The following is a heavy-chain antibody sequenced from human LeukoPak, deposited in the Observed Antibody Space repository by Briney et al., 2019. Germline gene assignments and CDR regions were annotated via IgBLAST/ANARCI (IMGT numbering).Heavy chain of an antibody. V-gene: IGHV3-23*01. D-gene: IGHD5-24*01. CDR3: AKDIQLST. CDR2: IGSSGGST. Sequence: GGSLRLSCAASGFTFSSAAMTWVRQAPGKGLEWISLIGSSGGSTYYADSVKGRFTISRDNSKNTLSLQMNSLRVEDTAIYYCAKDIQLSTWGLGTMVTVSS. J-gene: IGHJ3*01. CDR1: GFTFSSAA.